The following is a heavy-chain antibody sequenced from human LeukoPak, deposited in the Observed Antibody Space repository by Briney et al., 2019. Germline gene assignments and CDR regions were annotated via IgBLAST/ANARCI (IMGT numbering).Heavy chain of an antibody. CDR3: ARGELIPYGVRRVYYYYYYMDV. CDR2: IYYSGST. V-gene: IGHV4-61*05. J-gene: IGHJ6*03. D-gene: IGHD2-8*01. Sequence: KPSETLSLTCTVSGGSISSSSYYWGWIRQPPGKGLEWIGYIYYSGSTNYNPSLKSRVTISVDTSKDQFSLKLSSVTAADTAVYYCARGELIPYGVRRVYYYYYYMDVWGKGTTVTVSS. CDR1: GGSISSSSYY.